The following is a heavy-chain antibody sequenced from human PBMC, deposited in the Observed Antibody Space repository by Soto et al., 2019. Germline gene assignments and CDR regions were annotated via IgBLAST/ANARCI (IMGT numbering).Heavy chain of an antibody. Sequence: SETLSLACPVSGGSISSSSYYWGWIRQPPGKGLEWIGSIYYSGSTYYNPSLKSRVTISVDTSKNQFSLKLSSVTAADTAVYYCARRPPRRKAKAHYDYYGMDVWGQGTTVT. CDR2: IYYSGST. J-gene: IGHJ6*02. CDR3: ARRPPRRKAKAHYDYYGMDV. V-gene: IGHV4-39*01. CDR1: GGSISSSSYY.